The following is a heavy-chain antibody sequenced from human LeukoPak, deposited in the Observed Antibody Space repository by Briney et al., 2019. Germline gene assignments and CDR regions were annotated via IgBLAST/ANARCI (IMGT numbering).Heavy chain of an antibody. V-gene: IGHV3-33*01. CDR2: ILYDGSNK. CDR3: ARARGSYCDY. J-gene: IGHJ4*02. CDR1: GYTFSSYG. Sequence: GRSLRLSCAASGYTFSSYGMPWVRQAPGKGLERVAVILYDGSNKSYAGSVKGRFTISRDNSKTTLYLQMNSLRAEDTAVYYCARARGSYCDYWGQGTLVTVSS. D-gene: IGHD1-26*01.